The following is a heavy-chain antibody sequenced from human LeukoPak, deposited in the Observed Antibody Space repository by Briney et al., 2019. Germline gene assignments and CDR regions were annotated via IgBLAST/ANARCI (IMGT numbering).Heavy chain of an antibody. CDR2: IIPIFGTA. CDR1: GGTFSSYA. J-gene: IGHJ4*02. CDR3: GGGYNWNYGVDY. V-gene: IGHV1-69*13. D-gene: IGHD1-7*01. Sequence: ASVKVSCKASGGTFSSYAISWVRQAPGQGLKWMGGIIPIFGTANYAQKFQGRVTITADESTSTAYMELSSLRSEDTAVYYCGGGYNWNYGVDYWGQGTLVTVSS.